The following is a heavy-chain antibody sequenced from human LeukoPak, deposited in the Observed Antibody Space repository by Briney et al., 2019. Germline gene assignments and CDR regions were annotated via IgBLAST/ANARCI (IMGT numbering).Heavy chain of an antibody. Sequence: GGSLRLSCAASGFTFSDYYMSWIRQAPGKGLEWVSYISSSSSYTNYADSVKGRSTISRDNAKNSLYLQMNSLRAEDTAVYYCARVSTYYYGSGSYYPHNWFDPWGQGTLVTVSS. CDR3: ARVSTYYYGSGSYYPHNWFDP. CDR2: ISSSSSYT. J-gene: IGHJ5*02. V-gene: IGHV3-11*06. D-gene: IGHD3-10*01. CDR1: GFTFSDYY.